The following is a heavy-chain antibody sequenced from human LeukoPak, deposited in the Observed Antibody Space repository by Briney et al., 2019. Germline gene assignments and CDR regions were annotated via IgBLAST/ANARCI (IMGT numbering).Heavy chain of an antibody. CDR2: IKQDGSEK. CDR1: GFTFSSYW. CDR3: VRVSIAGSTIAFDV. Sequence: GGSLRLSCAASGFTFSSYWMCWVRQFPGKGLEWVANIKQDGSEKYYVDSVKGRFAISKDNAKNSLYLQMDSLRVEDTAMYYCVRVSIAGSTIAFDVWGQGTMVTVSS. V-gene: IGHV3-7*01. J-gene: IGHJ3*01. D-gene: IGHD1-26*01.